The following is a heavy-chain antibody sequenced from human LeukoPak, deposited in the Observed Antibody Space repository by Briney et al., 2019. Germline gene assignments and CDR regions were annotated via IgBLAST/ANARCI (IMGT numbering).Heavy chain of an antibody. D-gene: IGHD3-16*02. J-gene: IGHJ4*02. CDR1: GFTFSTYN. V-gene: IGHV3-21*01. CDR3: SPGDYVWGSYRPTRFDY. CDR2: ITSSSSYI. Sequence: GGSLRLSCAASGFTFSTYNMNWVRQAPGKGLEWVSSITSSSSYIYYADSVKGRFTISRDNAKNSLCLQMNSLRAEDTAVYYCSPGDYVWGSYRPTRFDYWGQGTLVTVSS.